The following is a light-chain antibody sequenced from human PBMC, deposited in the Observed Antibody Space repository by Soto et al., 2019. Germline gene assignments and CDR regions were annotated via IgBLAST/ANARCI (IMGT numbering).Light chain of an antibody. CDR1: YSNIGSNT. Sequence: QAVVTQPPSASGTPGQRVTISCSGSYSNIGSNTVHWYQQLPGMAPKLLIYSNNQRPSGVPDRFSGSKSGASASLAISGLQSEDEADYYCAAWDGSLIGYVFGTGTKVTVL. V-gene: IGLV1-44*01. CDR3: AAWDGSLIGYV. CDR2: SNN. J-gene: IGLJ1*01.